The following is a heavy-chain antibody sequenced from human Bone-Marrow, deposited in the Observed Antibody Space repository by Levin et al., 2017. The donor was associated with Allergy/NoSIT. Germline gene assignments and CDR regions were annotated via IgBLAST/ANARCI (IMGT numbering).Heavy chain of an antibody. J-gene: IGHJ4*02. Sequence: GESLKISCAASGFTFNVYGMHWVRQAPGKGLEGVAGIWYDGTKQYQSDSVRGRFSVSRDNSNNTVSLQMDSLRADDTAIYYCAKNPCGGDCYHYFDYWGQGTLVTVSS. CDR2: IWYDGTKQ. CDR1: GFTFNVYG. D-gene: IGHD2-21*02. V-gene: IGHV3-33*06. CDR3: AKNPCGGDCYHYFDY.